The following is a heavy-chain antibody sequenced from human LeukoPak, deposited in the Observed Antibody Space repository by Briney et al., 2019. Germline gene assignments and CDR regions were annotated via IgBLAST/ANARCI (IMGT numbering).Heavy chain of an antibody. V-gene: IGHV4-59*01. CDR3: ARGPFYDFWSGYRYGMDV. CDR1: GGSISSYY. J-gene: IGHJ6*02. Sequence: SETLSLTCTVSGGSISSYYWSWIRQPPGKGLEWIGYIYYSGSTNYNPSLKSRVTISVDTSKNQFSLELSSVTAADTAVYYCARGPFYDFWSGYRYGMDVWGQGTTVTVSS. CDR2: IYYSGST. D-gene: IGHD3-3*01.